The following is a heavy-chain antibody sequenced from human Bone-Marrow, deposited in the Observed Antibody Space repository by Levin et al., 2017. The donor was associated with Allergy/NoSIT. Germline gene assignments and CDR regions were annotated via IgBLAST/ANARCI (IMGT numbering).Heavy chain of an antibody. Sequence: LRLSCTVSGGSIRNGDFYWNWIRQSPGKGLEWIGNIYYVGNTLYNPSLRSRVTMSLDTSKNQFSLQLTSVTAADTAVYFCARETGGMGNPYLDYWGQGSLVTVSS. J-gene: IGHJ4*02. CDR1: GGSIRNGDFY. D-gene: IGHD7-27*01. CDR2: IYYVGNT. V-gene: IGHV4-30-4*01. CDR3: ARETGGMGNPYLDY.